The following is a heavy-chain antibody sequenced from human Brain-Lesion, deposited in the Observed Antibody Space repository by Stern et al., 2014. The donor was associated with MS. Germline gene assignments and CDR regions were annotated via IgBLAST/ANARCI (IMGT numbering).Heavy chain of an antibody. CDR3: ARGERWFDS. Sequence: VQLVESGGGFVHTGGSRRVSCAASGFTFSNYWMNRVRQAPGKGLVWVSRVNNDGRRTSYADSVKGRFTMSRDNAKNTLYLQMNSLRVEDTAIYYCARGERWFDSWGQGTLVTVSS. CDR2: VNNDGRRT. CDR1: GFTFSNYW. J-gene: IGHJ5*01. D-gene: IGHD3-10*01. V-gene: IGHV3-74*02.